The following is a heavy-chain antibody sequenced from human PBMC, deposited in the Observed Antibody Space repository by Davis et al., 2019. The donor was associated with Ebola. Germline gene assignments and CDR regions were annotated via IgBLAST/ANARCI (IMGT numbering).Heavy chain of an antibody. V-gene: IGHV4-61*01. D-gene: IGHD3-22*01. CDR3: ARGQYYYDNGGQRKIDY. CDR1: GGSVSSGSYY. CDR2: VYYSGST. J-gene: IGHJ4*02. Sequence: SETLSLTCTVSGGSVSSGSYYWSWIRQPPGKGLEWIGYVYYSGSTNYNPSLKSRGTISVDTSKNQFSLKLRSVTAADTAVYYCARGQYYYDNGGQRKIDYWGQGTLVTVSS.